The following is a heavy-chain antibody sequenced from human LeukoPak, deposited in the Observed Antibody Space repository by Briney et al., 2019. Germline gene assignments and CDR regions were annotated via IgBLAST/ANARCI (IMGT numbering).Heavy chain of an antibody. CDR2: IYYSGTV. CDR1: DVSIRSYY. D-gene: IGHD5-24*01. V-gene: IGHV4-59*01. Sequence: SETLSLTCSVSDVSIRSYYWSWIRQPPGKGLEWIGHIYYSGTVKYNPSLKSRVTISVDVPNNQFSLNLRSVTAADTAVYYCARVRDGYDPEMDYWAQGTLVTVSS. J-gene: IGHJ4*02. CDR3: ARVRDGYDPEMDY.